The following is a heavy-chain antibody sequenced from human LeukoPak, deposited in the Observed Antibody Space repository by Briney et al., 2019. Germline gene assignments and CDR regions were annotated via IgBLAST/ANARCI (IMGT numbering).Heavy chain of an antibody. V-gene: IGHV4-39*07. J-gene: IGHJ6*03. CDR1: GDSISNNRYY. CDR2: IYYSGST. CDR3: ARVYKEIGYCSGGSCYEAYYYYYMDV. Sequence: SETLSLTCTGSGDSISNNRYYWGWIRQPPGKGLEWIGNIYYSGSTYYNPSLKSRVTVSVDTSKNQFSLKLSSVTAADTAVYYCARVYKEIGYCSGGSCYEAYYYYYMDVWGKGTTVTVSS. D-gene: IGHD2-15*01.